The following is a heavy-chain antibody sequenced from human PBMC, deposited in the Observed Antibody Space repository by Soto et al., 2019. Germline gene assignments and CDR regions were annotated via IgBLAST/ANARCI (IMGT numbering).Heavy chain of an antibody. CDR1: GGSSSSGGYY. J-gene: IGHJ5*02. V-gene: IGHV4-31*03. CDR3: ARHSSSYDPANWFDP. D-gene: IGHD6-13*01. CDR2: IYCSGST. Sequence: TLRLTCTVSGGSSSSGGYYWSWNRQHPGKGLEWIGYIYCSGSTYYNPSLKSRVTISVDTSKNQSSLKLSSVTAADTAVYYCARHSSSYDPANWFDPWGQGTLVTVSS.